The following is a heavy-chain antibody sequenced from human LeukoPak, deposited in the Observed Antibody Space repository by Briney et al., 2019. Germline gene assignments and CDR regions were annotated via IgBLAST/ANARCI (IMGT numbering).Heavy chain of an antibody. V-gene: IGHV1-69*02. CDR1: GGTFSSYT. J-gene: IGHJ4*02. CDR3: ASEKPVGYGSSWSRPFDY. CDR2: IIPILGIA. Sequence: SVKVSCKASGGTFSSYTISWVRQAPGQGLEWMGRIIPILGIANYAQKFQGRVTITADKSTSTAYMELSSLRSEDTAVYYCASEKPVGYGSSWSRPFDYWGQGTLVTVSS. D-gene: IGHD6-13*01.